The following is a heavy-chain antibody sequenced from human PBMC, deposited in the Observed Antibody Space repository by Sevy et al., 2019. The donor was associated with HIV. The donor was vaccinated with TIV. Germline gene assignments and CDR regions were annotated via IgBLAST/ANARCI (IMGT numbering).Heavy chain of an antibody. D-gene: IGHD2-15*01. J-gene: IGHJ4*02. Sequence: ASVKVSCKASGYTFTSYYMHWVRQAPGQGLEWMGIINPSGGSTSYAQKFQGRVTMTRDTSTSTVYMELSSLRSEDTAVYYCAGVRYCSGGSCYSVPFDYWGQGTLVTVSS. CDR1: GYTFTSYY. V-gene: IGHV1-46*01. CDR3: AGVRYCSGGSCYSVPFDY. CDR2: INPSGGST.